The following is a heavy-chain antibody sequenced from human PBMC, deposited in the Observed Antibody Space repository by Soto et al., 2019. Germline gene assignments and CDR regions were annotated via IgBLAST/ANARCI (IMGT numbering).Heavy chain of an antibody. CDR3: AKDHGYSSGWYSWDAFDI. Sequence: GGSLRLSCAASGFTFSSYAMSWVRQAPGKGLEWVSAISGSGGSTYYADSVKGRFTISRDNSKNTLYLQMNSLRAEDTAVYYCAKDHGYSSGWYSWDAFDIWGQGTMVTVSS. CDR1: GFTFSSYA. J-gene: IGHJ3*02. CDR2: ISGSGGST. V-gene: IGHV3-23*01. D-gene: IGHD6-19*01.